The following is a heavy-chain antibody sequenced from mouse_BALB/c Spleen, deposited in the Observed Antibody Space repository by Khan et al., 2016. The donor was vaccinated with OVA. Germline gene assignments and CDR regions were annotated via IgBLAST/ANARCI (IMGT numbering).Heavy chain of an antibody. D-gene: IGHD2-1*01. Sequence: QVQLQQSGAELMKPGASVKLSCKATGYTFRSSWIEWVKQRPGHGLEWIGEILPGTGSTNYTEKFKGEATFTADASSNTSYMRLTSLTSEDSAVYYCARWGTYGNYGAYWGQGTLVTVS. CDR1: GYTFRSSW. J-gene: IGHJ3*01. V-gene: IGHV1-9*01. CDR3: ARWGTYGNYGAY. CDR2: ILPGTGST.